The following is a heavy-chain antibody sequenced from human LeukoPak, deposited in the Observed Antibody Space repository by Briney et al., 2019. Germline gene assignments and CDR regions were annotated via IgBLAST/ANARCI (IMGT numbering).Heavy chain of an antibody. J-gene: IGHJ4*02. CDR3: ARRGGRFLEWFFDY. Sequence: SETLSLTCAVYGGSFSGYYWSWIRQPPGKGLEWIGEINHSGSTNYNPSLKSRVTISVDTSKNQFSPKLSSVTAADTAVYYCARRGGRFLEWFFDYWGQGTLVTVSS. V-gene: IGHV4-34*01. D-gene: IGHD3-3*01. CDR2: INHSGST. CDR1: GGSFSGYY.